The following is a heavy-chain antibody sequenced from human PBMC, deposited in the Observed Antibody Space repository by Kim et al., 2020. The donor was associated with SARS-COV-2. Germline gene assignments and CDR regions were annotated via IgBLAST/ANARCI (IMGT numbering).Heavy chain of an antibody. Sequence: GGSLRLSCAASGFTFSSYGMHWVRQAPGKGLEWVAVIWYDGSNKYYADSVKGRFTISRDNSKNTLYLQMNSLRAEDTAVYYCARDPNSGYDLYYFDYWGQGTLVTVSS. D-gene: IGHD5-12*01. CDR2: IWYDGSNK. J-gene: IGHJ4*02. V-gene: IGHV3-33*01. CDR1: GFTFSSYG. CDR3: ARDPNSGYDLYYFDY.